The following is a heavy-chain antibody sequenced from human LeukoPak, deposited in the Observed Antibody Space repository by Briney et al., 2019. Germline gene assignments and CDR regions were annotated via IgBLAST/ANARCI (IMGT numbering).Heavy chain of an antibody. CDR3: ARGGVGSSTSCYTCRAFDT. CDR2: IYSGGST. Sequence: GGSLRLSCAASGFTVSSNYMSWVRQAPGKGLEWVSVIYSGGSTYYADSVKGRFTISRDNSKNSLYLQMNSLRAEDTAVYYCARGGVGSSTSCYTCRAFDTWGQGTMVTVSS. V-gene: IGHV3-53*01. CDR1: GFTVSSNY. D-gene: IGHD2-2*02. J-gene: IGHJ3*02.